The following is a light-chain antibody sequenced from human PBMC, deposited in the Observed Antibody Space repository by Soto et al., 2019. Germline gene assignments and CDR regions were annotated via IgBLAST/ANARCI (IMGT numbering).Light chain of an antibody. V-gene: IGKV1-33*01. CDR2: DAS. CDR3: QQYDNPSLT. J-gene: IGKJ4*01. CDR1: QDISNY. Sequence: DIQMTQSPSSPSASVGDRVTITCQASQDISNYLNWYQQKPGKAPKLLIYDASNLETGVPSRFTGSGSGTDFTFTISSPQPEDIATYYCQQYDNPSLTFGGGTKVEIK.